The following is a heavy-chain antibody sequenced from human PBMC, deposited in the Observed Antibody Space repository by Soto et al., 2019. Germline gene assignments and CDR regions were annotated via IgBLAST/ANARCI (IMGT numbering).Heavy chain of an antibody. CDR2: IIPIFGTA. J-gene: IGHJ6*02. D-gene: IGHD6-6*01. V-gene: IGHV1-69*12. CDR1: GGTFSSYA. CDR3: ASHGLLAARRDYYYYGMDV. Sequence: QVQLVQSGAEVKKPGSSVKVSCKASGGTFSSYAISWVRQAPGQGLEWMGGIIPIFGTANYAQKFQGRVTITADESTSTACMELSSLRSEDTAVYYCASHGLLAARRDYYYYGMDVWGQGTTVTVSS.